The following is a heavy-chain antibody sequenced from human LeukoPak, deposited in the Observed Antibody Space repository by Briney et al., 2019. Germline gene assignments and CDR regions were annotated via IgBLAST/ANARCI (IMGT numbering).Heavy chain of an antibody. J-gene: IGHJ5*02. CDR2: IYPGDSDT. CDR1: GYSFTSYW. CDR3: ERLFVVAPAAIWFDP. D-gene: IGHD2-2*02. V-gene: IGHV5-51*01. Sequence: GESLKISCKGSGYSFTSYWIGWVRQMPGKGLEWIGIIYPGDSDTRYSPSFQSQVTISADKSISIAYLQWRSLKASDTAMYYCERLFVVAPAAIWFDPWGQGTLVTVSS.